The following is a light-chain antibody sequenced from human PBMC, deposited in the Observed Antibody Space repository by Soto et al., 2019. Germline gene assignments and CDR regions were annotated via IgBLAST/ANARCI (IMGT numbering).Light chain of an antibody. CDR3: QQRSDSLT. J-gene: IGKJ4*01. CDR2: DAY. Sequence: EIVWWYCPCTLSLPLGERXPXSGRASQSVSSSYLAWYQQKPGQDPRILIYDAYDRATGIQDRFRGGGSGTDFTLSISSLETEDFAVYYCQQRSDSLTFGGGSKLDVK. CDR1: QSVSSSY. V-gene: IGKV3D-20*02.